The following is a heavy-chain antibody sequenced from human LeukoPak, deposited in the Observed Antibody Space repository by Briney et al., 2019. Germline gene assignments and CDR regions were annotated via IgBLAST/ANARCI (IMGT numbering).Heavy chain of an antibody. CDR3: ARTGYGGNPLDY. Sequence: ETLSLTCAVSGGSFGDFYWSWIRQPPGKGLEWVANINQDGSVKQYVDSVKGRFTLSRDTGKSSLFLQMNSLRAEDTAIYYCARTGYGGNPLDYWGQGTLVTVPA. D-gene: IGHD4-23*01. V-gene: IGHV3-7*03. CDR1: GGSFGDFY. J-gene: IGHJ4*02. CDR2: INQDGSVK.